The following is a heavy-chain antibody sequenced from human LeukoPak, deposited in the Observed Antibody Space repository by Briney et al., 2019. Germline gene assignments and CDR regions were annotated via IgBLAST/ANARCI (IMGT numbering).Heavy chain of an antibody. CDR1: GFTFSSYS. CDR2: ISSSSSTI. CDR3: ARGWDYGDYRFYY. Sequence: GGSLRLSCAASGFTFSSYSMNWVRQAPGKGLERVSYISSSSSTIYYADSVMGRFTISRDNAKNSLYLQMNSLRAEDTAVYYCARGWDYGDYRFYYWGQGTLVTVSS. V-gene: IGHV3-48*01. D-gene: IGHD4-17*01. J-gene: IGHJ4*02.